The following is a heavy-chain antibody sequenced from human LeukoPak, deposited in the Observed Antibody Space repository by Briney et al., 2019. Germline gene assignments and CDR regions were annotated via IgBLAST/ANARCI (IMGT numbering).Heavy chain of an antibody. D-gene: IGHD4-23*01. CDR3: TSTGNSVY. CDR1: GFTFDDYA. CDR2: ISWNSGSI. Sequence: PGGSLRLSCAASGFTFDDYAMHWVRQAPGKGLEWVSGISWNSGSIGYADSVKGRFTISRDNAKNTLYLQMNTLRAEDTAVYYCTSTGNSVYWGQGTPVTVSS. J-gene: IGHJ4*02. V-gene: IGHV3-9*01.